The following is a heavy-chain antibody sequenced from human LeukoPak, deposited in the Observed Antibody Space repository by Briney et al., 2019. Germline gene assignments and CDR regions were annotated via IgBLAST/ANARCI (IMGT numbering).Heavy chain of an antibody. CDR1: QFTFNGSW. CDR3: AIWTSGNY. D-gene: IGHD1-1*01. Sequence: GGSLRLSCADSQFTFNGSWMNWARQAPGKGLEWVANMNGSGSQKRYVDSVKGRFTISKDNPGASLYLDMHSLRAEDTAIYYCAIWTSGNYWGQGTLVTVSS. J-gene: IGHJ4*02. CDR2: MNGSGSQK. V-gene: IGHV3-7*01.